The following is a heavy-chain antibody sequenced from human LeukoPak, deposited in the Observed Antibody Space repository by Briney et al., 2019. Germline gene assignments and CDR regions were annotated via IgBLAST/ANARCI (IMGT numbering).Heavy chain of an antibody. D-gene: IGHD1-26*01. CDR1: GYSISSGYY. CDR3: ARGARLNFYYMDV. CDR2: IYYSGST. V-gene: IGHV4-38-2*01. Sequence: PSETLSLTCAVSGYSISSGYYWGWIRQPPGKGLEWIGSIYYSGSTYYNPSLKSRVTISVDTSKNQFSLKLSSVTAADTAVYYCARGARLNFYYMDVWGKGSTVTVSS. J-gene: IGHJ6*03.